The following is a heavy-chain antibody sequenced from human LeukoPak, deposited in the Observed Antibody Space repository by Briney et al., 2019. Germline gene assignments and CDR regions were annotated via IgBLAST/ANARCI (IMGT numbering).Heavy chain of an antibody. CDR1: GFTFSSYA. Sequence: GGSLRLSCAASGFTFSSYAMSWVRQAPGKGLEWGSAISGSGGSTDYADSVRGRFTISRDNSKNTLYLQMNSLRAEDTAVYYCNEGNYFDYWGQGTLVTVSS. CDR2: ISGSGGST. CDR3: NEGNYFDY. V-gene: IGHV3-23*01. D-gene: IGHD3-10*01. J-gene: IGHJ4*02.